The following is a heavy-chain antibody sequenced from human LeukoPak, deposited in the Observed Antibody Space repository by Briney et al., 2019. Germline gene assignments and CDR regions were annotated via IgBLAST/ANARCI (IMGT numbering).Heavy chain of an antibody. Sequence: GGSLRLSCAASGFTFSSYGMHWVRQAPGKGLEWVAFIRYDGSNKYYADSAKGRFTISRDNSKNTLYVQMNSLRAEDTAVYYCARKGRTGGVISHLYYYYYMDVWGKGTTVTISS. CDR3: ARKGRTGGVISHLYYYYYMDV. J-gene: IGHJ6*03. CDR2: IRYDGSNK. D-gene: IGHD3-16*02. CDR1: GFTFSSYG. V-gene: IGHV3-30*02.